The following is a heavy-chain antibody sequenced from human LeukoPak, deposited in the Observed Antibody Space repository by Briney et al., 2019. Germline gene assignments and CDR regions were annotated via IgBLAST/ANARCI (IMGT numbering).Heavy chain of an antibody. CDR3: ARGGGVAVAGTWGFAP. Sequence: ASVKVSCKASGYTFTGYYMHWVRQAPGQGLEWMGWINPNSGGTNYAQKFQGRVTMTRDTSISTAYMELSRLRSDDTAVYYCARGGGVAVAGTWGFAPGAQGPLVTVSS. D-gene: IGHD6-19*01. CDR1: GYTFTGYY. CDR2: INPNSGGT. J-gene: IGHJ5*02. V-gene: IGHV1-2*02.